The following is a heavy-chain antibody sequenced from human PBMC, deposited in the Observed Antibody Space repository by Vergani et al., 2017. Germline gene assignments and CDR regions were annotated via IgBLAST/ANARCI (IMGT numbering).Heavy chain of an antibody. CDR3: ARVGYSGSPGAFDI. Sequence: QVQLQESGPGLVKPSETLSLTCTVSGGSISSYYWSWIRQPPGKGVEWIGYIYYSGSTNYNPSLKSRVTISVDTSKNQFSLKLSSVTAADTAVYYCARVGYSGSPGAFDIWGQGTMVTVSS. J-gene: IGHJ3*02. V-gene: IGHV4-59*01. CDR2: IYYSGST. CDR1: GGSISSYY. D-gene: IGHD1-26*01.